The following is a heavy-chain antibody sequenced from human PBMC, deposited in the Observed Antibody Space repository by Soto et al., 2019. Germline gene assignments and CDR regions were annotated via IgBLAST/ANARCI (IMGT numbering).Heavy chain of an antibody. J-gene: IGHJ6*02. CDR3: GTYYYGSGSYYRFDV. D-gene: IGHD3-10*01. V-gene: IGHV1-18*01. Sequence: ASVKVSCKASLYGFLTYGFSWVRQAPGQGLEWMGWISASDGSSNFAQKFKGRVSMTTERTTGTFTSTAYMELWGLTSDDTAVYFCGTYYYGSGSYYRFDVWGQGTTVTVSS. CDR2: ISASDGSS. CDR1: LYGFLTYG.